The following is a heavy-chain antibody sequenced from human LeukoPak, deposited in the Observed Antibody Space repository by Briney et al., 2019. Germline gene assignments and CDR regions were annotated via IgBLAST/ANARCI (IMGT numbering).Heavy chain of an antibody. CDR1: GYTFTDYN. J-gene: IGHJ6*02. CDR2: INPNSGGT. Sequence: ASVKVSCKASGYTFTDYNIHWVRQAPGQGLEWMGWINPNSGGTNYAQKFQGRVHMTRDTSISTAYMELSRLRSDDTALYYCARVVYYFYAMDVWGQGTTVTVSS. CDR3: ARVVYYFYAMDV. V-gene: IGHV1-2*02. D-gene: IGHD2-8*01.